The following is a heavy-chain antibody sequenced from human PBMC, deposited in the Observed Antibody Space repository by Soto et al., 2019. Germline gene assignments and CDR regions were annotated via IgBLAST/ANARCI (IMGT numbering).Heavy chain of an antibody. V-gene: IGHV1-18*01. CDR1: GYTFTSYG. CDR2: ISAYNGNT. Sequence: GASVKVSCKASGYTFTSYGISWVRQAPGQGLEWMGWISAYNGNTNYAQKLQGRVTMTTDTSTSTAYMELRSLRSDDTAVYYCARDKRKQWLVSSRWFDPWGQGTLVTVAS. J-gene: IGHJ5*02. CDR3: ARDKRKQWLVSSRWFDP. D-gene: IGHD6-19*01.